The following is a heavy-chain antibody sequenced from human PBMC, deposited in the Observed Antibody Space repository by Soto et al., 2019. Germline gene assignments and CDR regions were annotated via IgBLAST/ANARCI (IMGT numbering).Heavy chain of an antibody. CDR2: VYHSGTT. CDR3: ARDMSGGSSWYEFDS. D-gene: IGHD6-13*01. CDR1: GDSVRISY. Sequence: SDSLSLSCIVSGDSVRISYWSWVRQPPGRGLEWIGYVYHSGTTNSNPSLKSRVTISADTSKNLFSLKLISVTPADTAVYFCARDMSGGSSWYEFDSWGPGTLVTVSS. J-gene: IGHJ4*02. V-gene: IGHV4-59*02.